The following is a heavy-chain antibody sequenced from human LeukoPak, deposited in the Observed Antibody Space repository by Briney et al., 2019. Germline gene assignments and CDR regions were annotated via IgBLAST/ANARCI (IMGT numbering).Heavy chain of an antibody. J-gene: IGHJ4*02. CDR2: INPNSGGT. CDR1: GYTFTGYY. Sequence: ASVKVSCKASGYTFTGYYMHWVRQAPGQGLECMGWINPNSGGTNYAQKFQGRVTMTRDTSISTAYMELSRLRSDDTAVYYCAREPAHRCWFDYWGQGTLVTVSS. D-gene: IGHD2-2*01. V-gene: IGHV1-2*02. CDR3: AREPAHRCWFDY.